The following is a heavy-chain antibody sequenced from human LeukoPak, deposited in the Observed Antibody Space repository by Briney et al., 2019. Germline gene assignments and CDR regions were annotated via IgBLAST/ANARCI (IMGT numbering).Heavy chain of an antibody. CDR1: AYIFSIYW. D-gene: IGHD4-17*01. CDR2: IFPGDSDT. CDR3: ARRATVTTNDAFDI. J-gene: IGHJ3*02. Sequence: GESLRISCTGSAYIFSIYWIAWVRQMPGKGLEWMGIIFPGDSDTRYSPSFQGQVTFSADKSISTAYLQWSSLKASDTAMYYCARRATVTTNDAFDIWGQGTMVTVSS. V-gene: IGHV5-51*01.